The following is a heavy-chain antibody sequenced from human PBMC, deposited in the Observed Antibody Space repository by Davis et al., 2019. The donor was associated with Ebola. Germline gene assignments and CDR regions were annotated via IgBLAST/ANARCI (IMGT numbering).Heavy chain of an antibody. V-gene: IGHV3-30*04. CDR1: GFTFSSFA. J-gene: IGHJ5*02. CDR2: ISFHGSDK. Sequence: GESLKISCAASGFTFSSFALHWVRQAPGKGLEWVAVISFHGSDKYYADSVKGRFTISRDNAKNSLYLQMNSLRAEDTAVYYCARDMVISAAGTWWFDPWGQGTLVTVSS. CDR3: ARDMVISAAGTWWFDP. D-gene: IGHD6-13*01.